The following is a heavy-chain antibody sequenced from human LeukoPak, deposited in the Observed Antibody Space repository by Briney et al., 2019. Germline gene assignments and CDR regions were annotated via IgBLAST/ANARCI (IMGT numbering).Heavy chain of an antibody. V-gene: IGHV1-8*01. J-gene: IGHJ6*02. CDR2: MNPTRGNT. CDR1: GYTFTSYD. D-gene: IGHD6-6*01. Sequence: GASVKVSCKASGYTFTSYDIYWVRPATGQRLEWMGWMNPTRGNTGYAQKFRGRVTMTRTTSITTAYMGLSSLRSEDTAVYYCARGGALGGSSNFYYYYYGMDVWGQGTTVTVSS. CDR3: ARGGALGGSSNFYYYYYGMDV.